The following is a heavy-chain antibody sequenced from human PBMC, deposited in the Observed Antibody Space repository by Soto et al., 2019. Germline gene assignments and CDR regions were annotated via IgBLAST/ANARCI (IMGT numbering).Heavy chain of an antibody. Sequence: SETLSLTCTVSGGSISNYYWSWIRQPPGKGLEWIGYIYYSGSTNYNPSLRSRVTISVDTSKNHFSLKQRSVTAADTAVYYCVRTNHFDYWGQGSLVTV. D-gene: IGHD2-8*01. J-gene: IGHJ4*02. CDR2: IYYSGST. V-gene: IGHV4-59*08. CDR1: GGSISNYY. CDR3: VRTNHFDY.